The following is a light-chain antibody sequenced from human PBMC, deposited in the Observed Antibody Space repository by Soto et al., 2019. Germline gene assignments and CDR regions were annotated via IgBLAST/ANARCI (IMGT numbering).Light chain of an antibody. CDR2: DAS. CDR3: QQYNNWPPVT. Sequence: TLSLSPGERATLSCRASQTISSNLAWYQQKPGQAPRLLIYDASTRATDIPARFSGSGSGTEFTLTISSLQSEDFALYYCQQYNNWPPVTFGGGTKVDIK. V-gene: IGKV3-15*01. J-gene: IGKJ4*01. CDR1: QTISSN.